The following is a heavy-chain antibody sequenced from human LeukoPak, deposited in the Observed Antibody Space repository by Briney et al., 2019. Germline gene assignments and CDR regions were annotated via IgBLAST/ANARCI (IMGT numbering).Heavy chain of an antibody. CDR1: GYTFTGYY. J-gene: IGHJ4*02. CDR3: ARDRVAAARLQVDY. Sequence: ASVKVSCKASGYTFTGYYMHWVRQAPGQGLEWMGWINPSSGGTNYAQKFQGRVTMTRDTSISTAYMELSRLRSDDTAVYYCARDRVAAARLQVDYWGQGTLVTVSS. CDR2: INPSSGGT. V-gene: IGHV1-2*02. D-gene: IGHD6-6*01.